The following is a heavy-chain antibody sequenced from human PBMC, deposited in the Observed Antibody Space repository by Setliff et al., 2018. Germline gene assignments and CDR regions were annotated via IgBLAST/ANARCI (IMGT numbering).Heavy chain of an antibody. D-gene: IGHD4-17*01. CDR3: ATYLTVLNKGWFDN. CDR1: GYTFTSYG. V-gene: IGHV1-18*01. J-gene: IGHJ4*02. CDR2: ISAILGIA. Sequence: GASVKVSCKASGYTFTSYGISWVRQAPGQGLEWMGWISAILGIANYAQKFQGRVTMTEDTSTDTAYMELSSLRSEDTAVYYCATYLTVLNKGWFDNWGQGTLVTVSS.